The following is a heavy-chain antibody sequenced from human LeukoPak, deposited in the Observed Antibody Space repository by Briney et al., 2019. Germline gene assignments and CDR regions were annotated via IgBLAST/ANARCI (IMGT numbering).Heavy chain of an antibody. V-gene: IGHV4-39*01. J-gene: IGHJ4*02. D-gene: IGHD6-6*01. CDR2: IYYSGST. Sequence: PSETLSLTCTVSGGSISSSYYYWGWIRQPPGKGLEWIGSIYYSGSTYYNPSLKSRVTISVDTSKNQFSLKLSSVTAADTAVCYCATPGEQLCFDYWGQGTLVTVSS. CDR1: GGSISSSYYY. CDR3: ATPGEQLCFDY.